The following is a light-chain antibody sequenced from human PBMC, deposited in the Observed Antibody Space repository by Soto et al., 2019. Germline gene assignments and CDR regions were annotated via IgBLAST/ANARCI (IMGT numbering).Light chain of an antibody. CDR3: QQPYSTPRT. V-gene: IGKV1-39*01. Sequence: DIQMTQSPYSLSASVVDRVTITCRASQTISSYLNWYQQKPGKAPTLLIYSASSLQSGVPSRFSGSGSGTDFTLPISSLQPEDFAIYYCQQPYSTPRTFGQGTKVEIK. CDR2: SAS. CDR1: QTISSY. J-gene: IGKJ1*01.